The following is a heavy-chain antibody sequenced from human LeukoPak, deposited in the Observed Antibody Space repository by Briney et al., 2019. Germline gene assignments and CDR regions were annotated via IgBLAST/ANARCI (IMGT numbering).Heavy chain of an antibody. J-gene: IGHJ4*02. D-gene: IGHD5-18*01. CDR1: GGSIGSSNYY. Sequence: SETLSLTCTVSGGSIGSSNYYWGWIRQPPGQGLEWIGTISYSGSTYYNPSLKSRVTISVDTSKNQFSLKLSSVTAADTAVYYCAKSRGYSYIEYWGQGTLVTVSS. V-gene: IGHV4-39*01. CDR3: AKSRGYSYIEY. CDR2: ISYSGST.